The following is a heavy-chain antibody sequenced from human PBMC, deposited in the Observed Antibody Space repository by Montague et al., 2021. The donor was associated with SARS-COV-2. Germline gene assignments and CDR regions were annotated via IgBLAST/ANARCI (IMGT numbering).Heavy chain of an antibody. V-gene: IGHV4-59*08. J-gene: IGHJ6*02. CDR3: ARQLRVRRTWQVGDYNHYGMDV. CDR2: IYYSGST. CDR1: GGSISNYH. Sequence: SETLSLTCTVSGGSISNYHWNWIRQPPGKGLEWIAYIYYSGSTNYNPSPQSRVTISVDISRNQFSLRLTSVTAADTAVYYCARQLRVRRTWQVGDYNHYGMDVWGQGTTVSVSS. D-gene: IGHD3-10*01.